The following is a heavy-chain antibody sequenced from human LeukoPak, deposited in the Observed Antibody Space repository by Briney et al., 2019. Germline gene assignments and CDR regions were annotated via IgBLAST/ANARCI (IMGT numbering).Heavy chain of an antibody. J-gene: IGHJ5*02. CDR2: INHSGST. D-gene: IGHD4-17*01. CDR1: GGSFSGYY. Sequence: SETLSLTCAVYGGSFSGYYWSWIRQPPGKGLEWMGEINHSGSTNYNPSLKSRVTISVDTSKNQFSLKLSSVTAADTAVYYCARHGTTVTTLSWFDPWGQGTLVTVSS. V-gene: IGHV4-34*01. CDR3: ARHGTTVTTLSWFDP.